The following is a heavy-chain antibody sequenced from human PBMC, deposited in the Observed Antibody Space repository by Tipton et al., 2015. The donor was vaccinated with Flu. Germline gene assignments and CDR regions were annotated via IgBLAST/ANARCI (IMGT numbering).Heavy chain of an antibody. CDR2: FTNVGKA. Sequence: SLRLSCAASGFTLSAYTFHWVRQAPGKGLEYVSVFTNVGKAYYIDSVKGRFTLSRDSSQNTLYLQMVSLRPEDTAVYYCAREGLLKGFDSWDQGALVTVSS. V-gene: IGHV3-64*02. D-gene: IGHD2/OR15-2a*01. CDR3: AREGLLKGFDS. J-gene: IGHJ5*01. CDR1: GFTLSAYT.